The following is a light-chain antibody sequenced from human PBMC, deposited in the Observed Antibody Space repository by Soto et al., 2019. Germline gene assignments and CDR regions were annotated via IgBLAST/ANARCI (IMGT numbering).Light chain of an antibody. V-gene: IGLV2-14*01. CDR3: SSYTSSSSYV. Sequence: QPVLTQPASVSGSPGQSITISCTGTSSDVGGYKYVSWYQQHPDKAPKLIIYDVTNRPSGISNRFSGSKSGNTASLTISGLQAEDEADYYCSSYTSSSSYVFGTGTKVTVL. CDR1: SSDVGGYKY. CDR2: DVT. J-gene: IGLJ1*01.